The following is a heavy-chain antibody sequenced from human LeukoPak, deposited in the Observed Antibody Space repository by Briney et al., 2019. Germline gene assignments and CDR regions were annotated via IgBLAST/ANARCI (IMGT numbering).Heavy chain of an antibody. V-gene: IGHV1-2*04. Sequence: ASVKVSCKASGYTFTGYYMHWVRQAPGQGLEWMGWINPNSGGTNYGQKFQGWVTMTRDTSISTAYMELSRLRSDDTAVYYCAREYGGNVRHFDYWGQGTLVTVSS. J-gene: IGHJ4*02. CDR1: GYTFTGYY. CDR3: AREYGGNVRHFDY. D-gene: IGHD4-23*01. CDR2: INPNSGGT.